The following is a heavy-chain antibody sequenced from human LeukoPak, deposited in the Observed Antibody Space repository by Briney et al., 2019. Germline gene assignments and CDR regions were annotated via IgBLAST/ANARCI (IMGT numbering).Heavy chain of an antibody. CDR2: IYSGGTT. CDR1: GFTVSSYY. Sequence: GGSLRLSCAASGFTVSSYYMTWVRQAPGKGLEWVSIIYSGGTTYYADSVKGRFTISRDNSKNTLYLQVDRLTAEDTAVYYCARANSGSHSYFQHWGQGTLVTVSS. V-gene: IGHV3-53*01. CDR3: ARANSGSHSYFQH. J-gene: IGHJ1*01. D-gene: IGHD1-26*01.